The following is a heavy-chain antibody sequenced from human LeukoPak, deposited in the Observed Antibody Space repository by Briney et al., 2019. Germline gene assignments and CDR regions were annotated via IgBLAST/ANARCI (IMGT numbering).Heavy chain of an antibody. CDR3: ARALYDSSGIDP. CDR2: MSPNSGNT. V-gene: IGHV1-8*01. D-gene: IGHD3-22*01. J-gene: IGHJ5*02. CDR1: GYTFTSYD. Sequence: ASVKVSCKASGYTFTSYDINWVRQASGQGLEWMGWMSPNSGNTGYAQKFQGRVTMTRNTSISTAYMELSSLASEDTAVYYCARALYDSSGIDPWGQGTLVTVSS.